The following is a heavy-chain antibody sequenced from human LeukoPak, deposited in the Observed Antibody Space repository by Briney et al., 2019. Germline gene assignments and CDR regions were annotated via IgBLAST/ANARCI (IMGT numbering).Heavy chain of an antibody. CDR3: ARGLGYYGSGSYFDY. CDR1: GGSISSGDYY. CDR2: IYYSGST. Sequence: SETLSLTCTVSGGSISSGDYYWSCLRQPPGKDLEWIGYIYYSGSTYYNPSLKSRVTISVDTSKNQYSLKLSSVTAADTAVYYCARGLGYYGSGSYFDYWGQGTLVTVSS. V-gene: IGHV4-30-4*01. D-gene: IGHD3-10*01. J-gene: IGHJ4*02.